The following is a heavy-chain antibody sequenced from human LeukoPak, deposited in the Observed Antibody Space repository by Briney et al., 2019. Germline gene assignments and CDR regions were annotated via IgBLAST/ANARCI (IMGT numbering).Heavy chain of an antibody. J-gene: IGHJ6*04. V-gene: IGHV3-30*18. D-gene: IGHD6-19*01. CDR2: ISYDGSNK. CDR1: GFTFSSYG. CDR3: AKDYPRLVPAYHYYGMDV. Sequence: GGSLRLSCAASGFTFSSYGMHWVRQAPGKGLEWVAVISYDGSNKYYADSVKGRFTISRDNSKNTLYLQMNSLRAEDTAVYYCAKDYPRLVPAYHYYGMDVWGKGTTVTVSS.